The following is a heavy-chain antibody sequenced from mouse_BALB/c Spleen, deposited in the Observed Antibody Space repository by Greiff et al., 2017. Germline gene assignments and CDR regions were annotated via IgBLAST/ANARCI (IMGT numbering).Heavy chain of an antibody. Sequence: QVQLQQSGAELVKPGASVKMSCKASGYTFTSYWMHWVKQRPGQGLEWIGVIDPSDSYTSYNQKFKGKATLTVDTSSSTAYMQLSSLTSEDSAVYYCTRPFYYGSSYVGYFDVWGAGTTVTVSS. CDR2: IDPSDSYT. D-gene: IGHD1-1*01. V-gene: IGHV1S127*01. J-gene: IGHJ1*01. CDR3: TRPFYYGSSYVGYFDV. CDR1: GYTFTSYW.